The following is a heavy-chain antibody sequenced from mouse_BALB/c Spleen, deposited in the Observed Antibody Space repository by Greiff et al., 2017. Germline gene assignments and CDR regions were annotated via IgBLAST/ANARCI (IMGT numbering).Heavy chain of an antibody. D-gene: IGHD2-10*02. Sequence: EVQGVESGGDLVKPGGSLKLSCAASGFTFSSYGMSWVRQTPDKRLEWVATISSGGSYTYYPDSVKGRFTISRDNAKNTLYLQMSSLKSEDTAMYYCARHKLYGNYEDYYAMDYWGQGTSVTVSS. CDR3: ARHKLYGNYEDYYAMDY. CDR2: ISSGGSYT. V-gene: IGHV5-6*01. J-gene: IGHJ4*01. CDR1: GFTFSSYG.